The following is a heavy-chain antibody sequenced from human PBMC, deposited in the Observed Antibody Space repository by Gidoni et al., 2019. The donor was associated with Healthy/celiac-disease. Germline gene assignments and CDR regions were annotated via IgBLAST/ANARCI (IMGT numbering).Heavy chain of an antibody. D-gene: IGHD1-26*01. J-gene: IGHJ6*02. CDR1: GYTFTSYG. Sequence: QVQLVQSGAEVKKPGASVKVSCKASGYTFTSYGISWVRQAHGQGLEWMGWISAYTGNTNNAQKLQGRVTMTTDTATSTAYMELRSLRSDDTAVYYCARDPYSGSYPYYYYYGMDVWGQGTTVTVSS. V-gene: IGHV1-18*01. CDR3: ARDPYSGSYPYYYYYGMDV. CDR2: ISAYTGNT.